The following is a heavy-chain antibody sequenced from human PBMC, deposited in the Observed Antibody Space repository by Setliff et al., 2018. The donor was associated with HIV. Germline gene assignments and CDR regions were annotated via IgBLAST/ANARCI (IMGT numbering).Heavy chain of an antibody. D-gene: IGHD1-1*01. J-gene: IGHJ4*02. CDR1: GGSISRSDYY. V-gene: IGHV4-39*01. CDR2: FYDGGST. CDR3: ARMDPRLTYNDY. Sequence: SETLSLTCTVSGGSISRSDYYWGWIRQPPGKGPEWIGSFYDGGSTYYNPSLKSRVTISVDTSKNQFSLNLSSLTAADTAVYYCARMDPRLTYNDYWGQGTLVTVSS.